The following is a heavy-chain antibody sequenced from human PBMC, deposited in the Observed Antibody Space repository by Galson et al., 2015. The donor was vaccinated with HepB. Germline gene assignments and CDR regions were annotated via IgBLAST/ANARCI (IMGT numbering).Heavy chain of an antibody. J-gene: IGHJ5*02. V-gene: IGHV1-46*01. CDR1: GYTFTSYF. CDR2: INPNGGST. Sequence: SVKVSCKASGYTFTSYFMHWVRQAPGQGLEWMGIINPNGGSTSYAQKFQGRVTMTRDTSTSTVYMELSSLRSEDTAVYYCAREEHIVVVTANPPNNWFDPWGQGTLVTVSS. D-gene: IGHD2-21*02. CDR3: AREEHIVVVTANPPNNWFDP.